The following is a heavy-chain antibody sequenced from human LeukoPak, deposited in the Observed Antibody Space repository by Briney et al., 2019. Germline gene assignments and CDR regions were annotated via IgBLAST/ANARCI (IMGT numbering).Heavy chain of an antibody. CDR2: IGTNGIST. Sequence: GGSLRLSCSASGFTFNSESIHWVRQAPGKGLEYVSSIGTNGISTYYADSVTGRFTISRDNSKNSLYLQMSSLRAEDTAVYYCVKGQEGGYAPTFDYWGQGTLVTVSS. D-gene: IGHD3-16*01. V-gene: IGHV3-64D*09. CDR1: GFTFNSES. CDR3: VKGQEGGYAPTFDY. J-gene: IGHJ4*02.